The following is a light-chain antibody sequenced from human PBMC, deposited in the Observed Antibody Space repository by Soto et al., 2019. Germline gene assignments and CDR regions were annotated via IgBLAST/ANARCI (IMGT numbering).Light chain of an antibody. CDR1: SSNIGIKT. CDR2: SNC. J-gene: IGLJ1*01. CDR3: SAWDASLNGYV. Sequence: QTVVAQPPSASGTPGQRVSISCSGSSSNIGIKTVNWYQQLPGTAPKLLIYSNCQRPSGAPDRSSGSKSGPSASLAISGLQSEDEAAYSCSAWDASLNGYVFGTGTKVTVL. V-gene: IGLV1-44*01.